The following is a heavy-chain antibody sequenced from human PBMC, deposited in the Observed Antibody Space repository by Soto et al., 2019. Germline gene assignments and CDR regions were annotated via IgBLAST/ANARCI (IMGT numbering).Heavy chain of an antibody. CDR3: ARGGIVVVPAAMGAFDI. D-gene: IGHD2-2*01. J-gene: IGHJ3*02. V-gene: IGHV4-30-2*01. CDR1: GGSISGGGYS. CDR2: IYHSGST. Sequence: SETLSLTCAVSGGSISGGGYSWSWIRQPPGKGLEWIGYIYHSGSTYYNPSLKSRVTISVDRSKNQFSLKLSSVTAADTAVYYCARGGIVVVPAAMGAFDIWGQGTMVTVSS.